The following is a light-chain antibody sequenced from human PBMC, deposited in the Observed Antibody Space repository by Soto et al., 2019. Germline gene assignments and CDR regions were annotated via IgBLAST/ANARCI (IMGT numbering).Light chain of an antibody. CDR2: GDY. V-gene: IGKV3-15*01. CDR1: QIISSN. J-gene: IGKJ5*01. Sequence: EIVMTHSPATLSVSPVERATLSFRASQIISSNLAWYQQKPGQAPRLLIYGDYTRATAIPDRFSGSGSGKEFTITIRSLQSEDFAVYYCQKYNNWPINCGQGTQREIK. CDR3: QKYNNWPIN.